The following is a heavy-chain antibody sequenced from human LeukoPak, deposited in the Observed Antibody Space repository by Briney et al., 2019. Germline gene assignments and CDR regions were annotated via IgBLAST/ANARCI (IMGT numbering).Heavy chain of an antibody. V-gene: IGHV3-53*01. Sequence: GGSLRLSCAASGFAVSGNYMSWVRQAPGKGLEWVSVIYSDGRTYYADSVKGRFTISRDISKNILFLQMTSLRADDTAVYYCTKLKGWDGEGAFDYWGQGTLVTVSS. CDR2: IYSDGRT. CDR1: GFAVSGNY. J-gene: IGHJ4*02. CDR3: TKLKGWDGEGAFDY. D-gene: IGHD3-10*01.